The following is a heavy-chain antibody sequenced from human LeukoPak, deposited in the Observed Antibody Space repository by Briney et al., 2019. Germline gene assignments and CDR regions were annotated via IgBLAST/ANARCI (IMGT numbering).Heavy chain of an antibody. CDR1: GFTFSSYG. Sequence: GSSLRLSCAASGFTFSSYGVHWVRQAPGKGLEWVAVISYDGSNKYYADSVKGRFTISRDNSKNTLYLQINSLRAEDTAVYYCAKDSPRHYYCSGFSWGQGTLVTVSS. J-gene: IGHJ4*02. CDR3: AKDSPRHYYCSGFS. D-gene: IGHD3-10*01. V-gene: IGHV3-30*18. CDR2: ISYDGSNK.